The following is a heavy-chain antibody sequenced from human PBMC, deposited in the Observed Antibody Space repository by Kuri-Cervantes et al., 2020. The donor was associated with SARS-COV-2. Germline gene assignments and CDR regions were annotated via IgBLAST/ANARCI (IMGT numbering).Heavy chain of an antibody. V-gene: IGHV4-39*01. D-gene: IGHD5-18*01. CDR1: GGSFSSYY. Sequence: GSLRLSCAVYGGSFSSYYWGWIRQPPGKGLEWIGSIYYSGSTYYNPSLKSRVTISVDTSKNQFSLKLSSVTAADTAVYYRAVRGYSYREYWGQGTLVTVSS. J-gene: IGHJ4*02. CDR2: IYYSGST. CDR3: AVRGYSYREY.